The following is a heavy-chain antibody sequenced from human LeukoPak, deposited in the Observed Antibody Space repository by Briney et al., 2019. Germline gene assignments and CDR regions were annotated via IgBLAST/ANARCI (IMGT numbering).Heavy chain of an antibody. J-gene: IGHJ4*02. Sequence: GGSLRLSCVASGFIFSNYTMNWVRQAPGKGLEWVSSITSSSSYIYYADSMKGRFTISRDNAKNSLYLQMNSLRAEDTAVYYCARSSRELGGYAPWELMPPFDYWGQGTLVTVSS. CDR1: GFIFSNYT. CDR2: ITSSSSYI. D-gene: IGHD1-7*01. V-gene: IGHV3-21*01. CDR3: ARSSRELGGYAPWELMPPFDY.